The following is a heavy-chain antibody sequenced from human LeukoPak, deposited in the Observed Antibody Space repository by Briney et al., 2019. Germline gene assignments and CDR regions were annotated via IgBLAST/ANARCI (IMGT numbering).Heavy chain of an antibody. J-gene: IGHJ4*02. CDR1: GFTFSSYA. D-gene: IGHD1-26*01. CDR2: IGGGSERT. CDR3: AKALSGSQDY. V-gene: IGHV3-23*01. Sequence: GGSLRLSCTASGFTFSSYAMSWVRQAPGKGLEWVSTIGGGSERTYYADSAKGRFTNSRDNSKNTVYLQMNSLRAEDTAVYYCAKALSGSQDYWGQGTRVTVFS.